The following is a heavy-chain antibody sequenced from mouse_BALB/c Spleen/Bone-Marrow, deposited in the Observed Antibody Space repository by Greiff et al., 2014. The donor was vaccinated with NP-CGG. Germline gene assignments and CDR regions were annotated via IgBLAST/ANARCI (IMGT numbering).Heavy chain of an antibody. CDR2: IDPENGDT. J-gene: IGHJ3*01. Sequence: VQLKESGAELVRPGASVKLSCTASGSNIKDYYMHWIKQRPEQGLEWIGWIDPENGDTEYAPKFQGKATMTADKSSNTAYLQLSSLTSEDTAVYYCNACGNEFFFVYWGQGTLVTVSA. CDR3: NACGNEFFFVY. D-gene: IGHD4-1*01. CDR1: GSNIKDYY. V-gene: IGHV14-4*02.